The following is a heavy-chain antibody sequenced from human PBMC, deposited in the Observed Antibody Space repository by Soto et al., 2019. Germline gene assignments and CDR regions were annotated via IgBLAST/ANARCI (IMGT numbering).Heavy chain of an antibody. D-gene: IGHD1-7*01. CDR2: INHSGST. J-gene: IGHJ3*02. V-gene: IGHV4-34*01. CDR3: ARGGSYSWNYGRRAFDI. Sequence: SETLSLTCAVYGGSFSGYYWSWIRQPPGKGLEWIGEINHSGSTNYNPSLKSRVTISVDTSKNQFSLKLSSVTAADTAVYYCARGGSYSWNYGRRAFDIWGQGTMVTVS. CDR1: GGSFSGYY.